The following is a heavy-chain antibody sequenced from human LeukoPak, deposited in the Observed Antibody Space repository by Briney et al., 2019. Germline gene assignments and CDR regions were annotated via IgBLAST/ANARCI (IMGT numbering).Heavy chain of an antibody. V-gene: IGHV3-23*01. CDR1: GFTFSSYA. Sequence: GGSLRLSCAASGFTFSSYAMSWVRQAPGRGLEWVSAISGSGGSTYYADSVKGRFTISRDNSKNTLYLQMNSLRAEDTAVYYCAKVPVFSLTISEVVTDDAFDIWGQGTIVTVSS. J-gene: IGHJ3*02. CDR3: AKVPVFSLTISEVVTDDAFDI. CDR2: ISGSGGST. D-gene: IGHD3-3*01.